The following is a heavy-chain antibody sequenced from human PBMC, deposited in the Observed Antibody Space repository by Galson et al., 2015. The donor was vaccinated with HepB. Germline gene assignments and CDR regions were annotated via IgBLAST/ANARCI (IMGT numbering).Heavy chain of an antibody. CDR1: GFTFSDYY. CDR2: ISSSSSYT. Sequence: SLRLSCAASGFTFSDYYMSWIRQAPGKGLEWVSYISSSSSYTNYADSVKGRFTISRDNAKNSLYLQMNSLRAEDTAVYYCARGPSPNNWFDPWGQGTLVTVSS. J-gene: IGHJ5*02. V-gene: IGHV3-11*06. CDR3: ARGPSPNNWFDP.